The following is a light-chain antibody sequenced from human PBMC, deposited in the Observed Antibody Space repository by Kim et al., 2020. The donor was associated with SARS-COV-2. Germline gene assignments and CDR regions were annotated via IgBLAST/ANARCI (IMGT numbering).Light chain of an antibody. CDR2: KDS. CDR1: KLGDKY. V-gene: IGLV3-1*01. Sequence: SYELTQPPSVSVSPGQTASITCSGDKLGDKYACWYQQKPGQSPVLVIYKDSKRPSGIPERFSASNSGNTATLTISGTQAMDEADYYCQAWDSSTAWVFGGGTQLTVL. J-gene: IGLJ3*02. CDR3: QAWDSSTAWV.